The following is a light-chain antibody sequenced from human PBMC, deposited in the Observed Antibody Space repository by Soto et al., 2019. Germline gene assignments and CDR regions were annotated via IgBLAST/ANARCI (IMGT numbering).Light chain of an antibody. CDR1: QSISSW. J-gene: IGKJ1*01. CDR2: DAS. CDR3: QQYNSYLWT. V-gene: IGKV1-5*01. Sequence: TLSASVGDRVTITCRASQSISSWLAWYQQKPGKAPNLLIYDASSLESGVPSRFSGSGSGTEFTLTISSLQPDDFASYYCQQYNSYLWTFGQGTKVDIK.